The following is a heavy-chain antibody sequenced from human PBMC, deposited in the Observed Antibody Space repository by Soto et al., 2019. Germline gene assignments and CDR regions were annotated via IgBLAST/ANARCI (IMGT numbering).Heavy chain of an antibody. J-gene: IGHJ2*01. D-gene: IGHD6-13*01. CDR3: AKYPSTAAGVSGVWYFDL. Sequence: GGSLRLSCAASGFSFSNYAMSWVRQTPGKGLVWVSSISGSGDSTLSADSVKGQFTISRDNSKNTLYLQMNSLRAEDTAVYYCAKYPSTAAGVSGVWYFDLRRGATLVTVSS. CDR1: GFSFSNYA. CDR2: ISGSGDST. V-gene: IGHV3-23*01.